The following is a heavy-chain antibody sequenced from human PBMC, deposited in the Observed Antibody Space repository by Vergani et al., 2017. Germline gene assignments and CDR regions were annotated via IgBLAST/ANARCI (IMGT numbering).Heavy chain of an antibody. CDR1: GGSISSYY. CDR2: IYYSGST. Sequence: QVQLQESGPGLVKPSETLSLTCTVSGGSISSYYWSWIRQPPGKGLEWIGYIYYSGSTNYNPSLKSRVTISVDTSKNQFSLKLSSVTAADTAVYYCATNLSPNDYGDYVRSGYWFDPWGQGTLVTVSS. CDR3: ATNLSPNDYGDYVRSGYWFDP. J-gene: IGHJ5*02. D-gene: IGHD4-17*01. V-gene: IGHV4-59*01.